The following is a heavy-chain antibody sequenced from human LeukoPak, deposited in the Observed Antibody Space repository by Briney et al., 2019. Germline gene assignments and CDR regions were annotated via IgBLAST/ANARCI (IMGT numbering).Heavy chain of an antibody. CDR2: IKQDGSEK. D-gene: IGHD7-27*01. CDR3: ARHRLWAYDY. CDR1: GFTFSGYW. Sequence: GGSLRLSCAASGFTFSGYWMGWVRQAPGKGLEWVANIKQDGSEKYYVDSVKGRFTISRDNAENSLYLQLNSLRAEDTAEYYCARHRLWAYDYWGQGTLVTVSS. J-gene: IGHJ4*02. V-gene: IGHV3-7*03.